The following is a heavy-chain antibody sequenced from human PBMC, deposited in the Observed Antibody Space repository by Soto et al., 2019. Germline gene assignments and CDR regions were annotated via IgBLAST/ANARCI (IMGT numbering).Heavy chain of an antibody. V-gene: IGHV1-3*01. CDR2: INAGNGNT. CDR3: ARAEEYNWNDPVGWFDP. CDR1: GYTFTSYA. D-gene: IGHD1-20*01. Sequence: VASVKVSCKASGYTFTSYAMHWVRQAPGQRLEWMGWINAGNGNTKYSQKFQGRVTITRDTSASTAYMELSSLRSEDTAVYYCARAEEYNWNDPVGWFDPWGQGTLVTVSS. J-gene: IGHJ5*02.